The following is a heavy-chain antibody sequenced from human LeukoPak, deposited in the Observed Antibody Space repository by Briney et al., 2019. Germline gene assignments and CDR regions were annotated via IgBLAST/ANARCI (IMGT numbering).Heavy chain of an antibody. Sequence: PSETLSLTCAVYGGSISSYYWSWIRQPPGKGLEWIGYIYYSGSTNYNPSLKSRVTISVDTSKNQFSLKLSSVTAADTAVYYCAREAYYYDSSGYYRGAFDIWGQGTMVTVSS. J-gene: IGHJ3*02. CDR2: IYYSGST. D-gene: IGHD3-22*01. V-gene: IGHV4-59*01. CDR3: AREAYYYDSSGYYRGAFDI. CDR1: GGSISSYY.